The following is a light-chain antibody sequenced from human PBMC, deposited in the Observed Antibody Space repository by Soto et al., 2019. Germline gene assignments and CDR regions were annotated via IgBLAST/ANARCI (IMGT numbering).Light chain of an antibody. CDR3: SAWDASLNGYV. J-gene: IGLJ1*01. V-gene: IGLV1-44*01. CDR2: SNY. Sequence: QSALTQPPSASGTPGQRVTISCSGSSSNIGSKTVNWYQQLPGTAPKLLIYSNYQRPSGVPDRFSGSKSGTSASLAISEIQSEDEADYYCSAWDASLNGYVFGTGTKVTVL. CDR1: SSNIGSKT.